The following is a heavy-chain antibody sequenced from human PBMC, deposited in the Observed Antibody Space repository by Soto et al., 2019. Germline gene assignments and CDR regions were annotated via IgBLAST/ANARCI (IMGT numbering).Heavy chain of an antibody. Sequence: QVPLVQSGAEVKKPGASVKVSCKAFGYRFINFYLHWVRQAPGQGLEWMGWINPKNDDTNYAQKFQGRVTMIRDTSISVAYMELSGLTSGDTAVYYCARDDTGADFGSWGQGTLVTVS. D-gene: IGHD2-8*02. CDR1: GYRFINFY. CDR2: INPKNDDT. CDR3: ARDDTGADFGS. J-gene: IGHJ4*02. V-gene: IGHV1-2*02.